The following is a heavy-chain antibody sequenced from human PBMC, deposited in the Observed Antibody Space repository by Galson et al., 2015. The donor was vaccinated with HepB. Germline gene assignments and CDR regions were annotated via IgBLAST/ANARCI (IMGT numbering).Heavy chain of an antibody. J-gene: IGHJ5*02. CDR2: ISSSSSTI. Sequence: SLRLSCAASGFTFSSYSMNWVRQAPGKGLEWVSYISSSSSTIYYADSVKGRFTISRDNAKNSLYLQMNSLRDEDTAVYYCAFLSLTAVAGIAGWFDPWGQGTLVTVSS. CDR1: GFTFSSYS. D-gene: IGHD6-19*01. CDR3: AFLSLTAVAGIAGWFDP. V-gene: IGHV3-48*02.